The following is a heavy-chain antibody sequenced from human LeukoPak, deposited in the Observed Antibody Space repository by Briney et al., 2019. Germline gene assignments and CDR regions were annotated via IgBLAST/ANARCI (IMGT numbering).Heavy chain of an antibody. CDR1: GFTFSSYS. D-gene: IGHD3-3*01. CDR3: ARDFGVLVRNSYYFYY. V-gene: IGHV3-48*01. J-gene: IGHJ4*02. Sequence: GGSLRLSCAASGFTFSSYSMNWVRQAPGKGLEWVSYISSSSSTIYYADSVKGRFTISRDNAKNSLYLQMNSLRAEDTAVYYCARDFGVLVRNSYYFYYWGQGNLVNVP. CDR2: ISSSSSTI.